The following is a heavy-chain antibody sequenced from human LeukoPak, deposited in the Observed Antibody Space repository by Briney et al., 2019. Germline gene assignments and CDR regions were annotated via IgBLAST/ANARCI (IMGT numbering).Heavy chain of an antibody. V-gene: IGHV3-23*01. CDR2: ISGSGGST. CDR3: AKGGGQLLFLPPYFDY. J-gene: IGHJ4*02. CDR1: GFTFSSYA. Sequence: PGGSLRLSCAASGFTFSSYAMSWVRQAPGKGLEWVSAISGSGGSTYYADSVKGRFTISRDNSKNTLYLQMNSLRAEDTAVYYCAKGGGQLLFLPPYFDYWGQGTLVTVSP. D-gene: IGHD2-2*01.